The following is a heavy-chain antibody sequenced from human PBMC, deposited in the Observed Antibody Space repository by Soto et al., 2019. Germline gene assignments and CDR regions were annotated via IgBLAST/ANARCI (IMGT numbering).Heavy chain of an antibody. CDR3: ARAVGYDSSGYGTQFDY. CDR2: INPSGGST. D-gene: IGHD3-22*01. J-gene: IGHJ4*02. Sequence: ASVKVSCKVSGCTLTELSMHWVRQAPGKGLEWMGIINPSGGSTSYAQKFQGRVTMTRDTSTITVYMELSSLRSEDTAVFYCARAVGYDSSGYGTQFDYWGQGTLVTVSS. CDR1: GCTLTELS. V-gene: IGHV1-46*01.